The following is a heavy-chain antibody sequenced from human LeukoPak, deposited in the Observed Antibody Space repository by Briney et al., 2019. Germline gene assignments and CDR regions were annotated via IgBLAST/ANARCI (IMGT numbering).Heavy chain of an antibody. Sequence: GASVKVSCKASGYTFTSYGISWVRQAPGQGLEWMGWISAYNGNTNYAQKLQGRVTMTTDTSTSTAYMELRSLRSDDTAVYYCARVGRVSTRGNWFDPWGQGTLVTVSS. CDR2: ISAYNGNT. J-gene: IGHJ5*02. CDR1: GYTFTSYG. CDR3: ARVGRVSTRGNWFDP. V-gene: IGHV1-18*01. D-gene: IGHD6-13*01.